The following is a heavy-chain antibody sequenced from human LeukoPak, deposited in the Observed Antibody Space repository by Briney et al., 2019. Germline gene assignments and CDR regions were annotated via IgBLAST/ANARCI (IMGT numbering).Heavy chain of an antibody. CDR1: GFTFSSYS. V-gene: IGHV3-21*01. CDR2: ISTSSSYI. J-gene: IGHJ4*02. Sequence: GGSLRLSCAASGFTFSSYSMNWVRQAPGKGLEWVSSISTSSSYIYYADSVKGRFTISRDNAKNSLYLQMNSLRAEDTAVYYCARGPPRNPFDYWGQGTLVTVSS. CDR3: ARGPPRNPFDY.